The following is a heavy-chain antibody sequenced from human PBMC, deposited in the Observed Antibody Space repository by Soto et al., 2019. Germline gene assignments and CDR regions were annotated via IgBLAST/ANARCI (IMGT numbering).Heavy chain of an antibody. CDR2: INAGNGNT. J-gene: IGHJ5*02. V-gene: IGHV1-3*01. D-gene: IGHD1-26*01. CDR3: ARDAEVPEWELRWFDP. CDR1: GYTFTSYA. Sequence: QVQLVQSGAEVKKPGASVKVSCKASGYTFTSYAMHWVRQAPGQRLEWMGWINAGNGNTKYSQKFQGRVTITRDTSASTAYMELSSLRSEDTAVYYCARDAEVPEWELRWFDPWGQGTLVTVSS.